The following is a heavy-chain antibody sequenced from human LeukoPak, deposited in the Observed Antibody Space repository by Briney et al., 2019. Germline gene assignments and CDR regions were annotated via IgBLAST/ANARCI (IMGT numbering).Heavy chain of an antibody. D-gene: IGHD2-15*01. CDR1: GGTFSSYA. CDR3: ASLESTPVVAATIYYYYGMDV. J-gene: IGHJ6*02. Sequence: SVKVSCKASGGTFSSYAISWVRQAPGQGLEWMGGIIPIFGTANYAQKFQGRVTITADESTSTAYMELSSLRSEDTVVYYCASLESTPVVAATIYYYYGMDVWGQGTTVTVSS. CDR2: IIPIFGTA. V-gene: IGHV1-69*01.